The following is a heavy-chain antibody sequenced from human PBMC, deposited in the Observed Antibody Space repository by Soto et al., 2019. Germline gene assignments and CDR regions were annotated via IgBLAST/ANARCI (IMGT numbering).Heavy chain of an antibody. V-gene: IGHV1-18*01. J-gene: IGHJ6*02. CDR1: GYTFTSYG. CDR2: ISAYNGNT. CDR3: ARDSGYCIRTSCRDLPTGMDV. D-gene: IGHD2-2*03. Sequence: QVQLVQSGAEVKKPGASVKVSCKASGYTFTSYGISWVRQAPGQGLEWMGWISAYNGNTNYGQKLQGRVTMTTDTSTSTAYMELRSLRSEDTAVYYCARDSGYCIRTSCRDLPTGMDVWGQGTTVTVSS.